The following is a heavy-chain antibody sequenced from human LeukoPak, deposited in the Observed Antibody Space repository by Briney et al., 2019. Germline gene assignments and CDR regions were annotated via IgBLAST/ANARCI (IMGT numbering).Heavy chain of an antibody. CDR3: ARAFTPVYCYDSSGYYRRPSHYYYYMDV. CDR1: GGSFSGYY. Sequence: SETLSLTCAVYGGSFSGYYWSWIRQPPGKGLEWIGEINHSGSTNYNPSLKSRVTISVDTSKNQFSLKLSSVTAADTAVYYCARAFTPVYCYDSSGYYRRPSHYYYYMDVWGKGTTVTVSS. D-gene: IGHD3-22*01. CDR2: INHSGST. V-gene: IGHV4-34*01. J-gene: IGHJ6*03.